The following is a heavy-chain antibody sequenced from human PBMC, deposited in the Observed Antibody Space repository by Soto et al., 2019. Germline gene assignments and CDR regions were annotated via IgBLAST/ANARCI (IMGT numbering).Heavy chain of an antibody. D-gene: IGHD3-10*02. Sequence: SGTLSLTCAAYGGSFSVYYLSWIRQPPGKGLEWIGEINHSGSTKYNPSLKRRVTISVVTSKNQYSLKLSSVTAADTAVYYCARGHPGCFPLPYYYYYGMDVWGQGTTVTVSS. CDR3: ARGHPGCFPLPYYYYYGMDV. CDR1: GGSFSVYY. V-gene: IGHV4-34*01. J-gene: IGHJ6*02. CDR2: INHSGST.